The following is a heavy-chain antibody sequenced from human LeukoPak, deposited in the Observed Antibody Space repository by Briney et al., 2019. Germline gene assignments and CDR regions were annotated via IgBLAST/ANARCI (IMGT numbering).Heavy chain of an antibody. CDR1: GFTFSSYD. CDR3: AREAVSSTYCGGDCSFE. Sequence: GGSLRLSCAASGFTFSSYDMHWVRQATGKGLEWVSAIGTAGDTYYPGSVKGRFTISRENAKNSLYLQMNSLRAGDTAVYYCAREAVSSTYCGGDCSFEWGQGTLVTVSS. V-gene: IGHV3-13*01. CDR2: IGTAGDT. J-gene: IGHJ4*02. D-gene: IGHD2-21*02.